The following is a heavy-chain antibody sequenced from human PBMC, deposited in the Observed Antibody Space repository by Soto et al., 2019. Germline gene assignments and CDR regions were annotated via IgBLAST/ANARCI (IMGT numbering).Heavy chain of an antibody. CDR1: GFTFTNAW. CDR3: TTDIGYYDFWSGPAKFDY. V-gene: IGHV3-15*07. D-gene: IGHD3-3*01. CDR2: IKGKTDGGTT. Sequence: EVQLVESGGGLVKPGGSLRLSCAASGFTFTNAWMNWVRQAPGKGLEWVGRIKGKTDGGTTDYAAPVKGRFTISRDDSKNPLYLQMNSLKIEDTAVYYCTTDIGYYDFWSGPAKFDYWGQGTLVTVSS. J-gene: IGHJ4*02.